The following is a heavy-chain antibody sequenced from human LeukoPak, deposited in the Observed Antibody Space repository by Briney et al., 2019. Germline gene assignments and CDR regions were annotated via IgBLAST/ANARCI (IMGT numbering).Heavy chain of an antibody. Sequence: GGSLRLSCAASGFTFSSYAMNWVRQAPGKGLQWVSSISDSGDSTYYADSVKGRLTISRDSSKNTLFLQMNRLRPEDAAVYYCAKAPVTTCRGAFCYPFDYWGLGTLVTVSS. V-gene: IGHV3-23*01. J-gene: IGHJ4*02. CDR1: GFTFSSYA. D-gene: IGHD2-15*01. CDR3: AKAPVTTCRGAFCYPFDY. CDR2: ISDSGDST.